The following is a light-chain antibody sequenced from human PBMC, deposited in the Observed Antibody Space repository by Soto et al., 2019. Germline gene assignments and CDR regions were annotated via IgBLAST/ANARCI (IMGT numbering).Light chain of an antibody. Sequence: EIVLTQSPGTLSLSPGERATLSCRASQSVSNNYLAWYQQKPGQAPRLLIHGASTRATAIPARFSGSGSGTEFTLTISSLQSEDFAVYYCQQYSNWPLTFGGGTKVDI. CDR3: QQYSNWPLT. J-gene: IGKJ4*01. V-gene: IGKV3-15*01. CDR2: GAS. CDR1: QSVSNN.